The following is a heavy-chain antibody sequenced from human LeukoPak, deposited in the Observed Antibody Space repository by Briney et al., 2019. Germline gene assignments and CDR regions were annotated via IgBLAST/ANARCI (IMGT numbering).Heavy chain of an antibody. J-gene: IGHJ5*02. CDR1: GLTFSSYS. Sequence: GGSLRLSCAASGLTFSSYSMHWVRQAPGKGLQWVAVISYDGSNKYYADSVKGRFTISRDNSKNTLYLQMNSLRAEDTAVYYCAREGRFGELSPWGQGTLVTVSS. D-gene: IGHD3-10*01. V-gene: IGHV3-30-3*01. CDR3: AREGRFGELSP. CDR2: ISYDGSNK.